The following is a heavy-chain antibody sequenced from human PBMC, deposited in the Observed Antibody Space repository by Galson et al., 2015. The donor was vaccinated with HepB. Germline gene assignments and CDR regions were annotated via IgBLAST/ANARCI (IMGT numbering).Heavy chain of an antibody. D-gene: IGHD2-15*01. CDR3: ARFERYCSGGSCSP. CDR2: IIPILGIA. J-gene: IGHJ5*02. Sequence: SVKVSCKASGGTFSSFAISWVRQAPGQGLEWMGRIIPILGIANYAQKFQGRVTITADKSTSTAYMELSSLRSEDTAVYYCARFERYCSGGSCSPWGQGTLVTVSS. V-gene: IGHV1-69*04. CDR1: GGTFSSFA.